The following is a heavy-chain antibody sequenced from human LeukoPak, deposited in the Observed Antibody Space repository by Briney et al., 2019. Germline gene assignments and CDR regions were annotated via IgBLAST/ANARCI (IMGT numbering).Heavy chain of an antibody. Sequence: GGSLRLSCAASGFTFSSYAMSWVRQAPGKGLEWVSAISGSGGSTYYADSVKGRFTISRDNSKNTLYLQMNSLRAEDTAVYYCTRRYNYDSSGYYYVRDAFDIWGQGTMVTVSS. CDR1: GFTFSSYA. D-gene: IGHD3-22*01. CDR3: TRRYNYDSSGYYYVRDAFDI. J-gene: IGHJ3*02. CDR2: ISGSGGST. V-gene: IGHV3-23*01.